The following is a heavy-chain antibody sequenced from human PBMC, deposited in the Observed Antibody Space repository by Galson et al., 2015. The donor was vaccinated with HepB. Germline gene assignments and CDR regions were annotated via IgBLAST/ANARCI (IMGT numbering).Heavy chain of an antibody. CDR1: GFTFSAYS. Sequence: SLRLSCAAAGFTFSAYSMHWVRQAPGKGLEWMTILSYAGIIDHYADSVKGRFTISRDNSKNNLYLRMNSLRPEDTAVYYCARDEGDGYSFRGIDYWGQGTLVTVSS. D-gene: IGHD5-24*01. V-gene: IGHV3-30-3*01. CDR2: LSYAGIID. CDR3: ARDEGDGYSFRGIDY. J-gene: IGHJ4*02.